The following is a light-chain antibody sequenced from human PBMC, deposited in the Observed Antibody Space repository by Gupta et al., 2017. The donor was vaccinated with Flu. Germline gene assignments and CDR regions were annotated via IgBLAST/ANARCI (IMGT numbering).Light chain of an antibody. CDR3: QQSDSSFLT. Sequence: PSYLSASVGDRGTSTCRASQRVSSYLAWYQQQPGNAPNLLIYDASTRKSGIPSRFSGSGSGTDFTLTISKLQPEDFAGYSCQQSDSSFLTFGRGTKVDI. J-gene: IGKJ4*01. CDR2: DAS. CDR1: QRVSSY. V-gene: IGKV1-39*01.